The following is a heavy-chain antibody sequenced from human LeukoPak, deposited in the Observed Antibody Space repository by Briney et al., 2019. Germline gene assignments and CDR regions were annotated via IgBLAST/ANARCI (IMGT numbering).Heavy chain of an antibody. Sequence: GGSLRLSCAASGLTFSSYWMAWVRQAPGKGLEWVANIMQDGSEGYYVDSVKGRLTISRDNATNSLFLQMNSLRAEDTAVYYCARDSSGYYYNWFDPWGQGTLVTASS. J-gene: IGHJ5*02. D-gene: IGHD3-22*01. V-gene: IGHV3-7*01. CDR2: IMQDGSEG. CDR1: GLTFSSYW. CDR3: ARDSSGYYYNWFDP.